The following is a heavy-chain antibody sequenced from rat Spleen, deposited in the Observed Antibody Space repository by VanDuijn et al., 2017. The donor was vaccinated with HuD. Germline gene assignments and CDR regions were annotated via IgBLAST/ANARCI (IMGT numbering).Heavy chain of an antibody. Sequence: EVQLVESDGGLVQPGRSLKLSCAASGFTFSSYWMYWIRQAPTKGLEWVATISSDGRRNYYRDSVKGRFTISRDNAKSSLYLQMDSLRSADTATYYCARRHYGYTDYFDYWGQGVMVTVSS. CDR2: ISSDGRRN. D-gene: IGHD1-9*01. J-gene: IGHJ2*01. V-gene: IGHV5-29*01. CDR1: GFTFSSYW. CDR3: ARRHYGYTDYFDY.